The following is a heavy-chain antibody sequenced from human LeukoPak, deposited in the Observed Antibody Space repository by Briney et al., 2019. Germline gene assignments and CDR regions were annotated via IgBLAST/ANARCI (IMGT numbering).Heavy chain of an antibody. D-gene: IGHD6-13*01. V-gene: IGHV4-30-4*01. CDR2: IYYSGGT. J-gene: IGHJ4*02. Sequence: PSETLSLTCTVSGGSISSGDYYWSWIRQPPGKGLEWIGYIYYSGGTYYNPSLQSRVSMSVDTSQNQFSLRLSSVTAADTALYYCARSPSGNSRWFDSFDYWGQGTLVTVSS. CDR3: ARSPSGNSRWFDSFDY. CDR1: GGSISSGDYY.